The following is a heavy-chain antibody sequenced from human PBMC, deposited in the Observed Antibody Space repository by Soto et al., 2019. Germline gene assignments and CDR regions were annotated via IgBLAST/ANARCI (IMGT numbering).Heavy chain of an antibody. CDR1: GGTFSSYT. J-gene: IGHJ4*02. CDR2: IIPILGIA. D-gene: IGHD2-8*01. CDR3: AREGCTNGVCYGYFDY. V-gene: IGHV1-69*08. Sequence: QVQLVQSGAEVKKPGSSVKVSCKASGGTFSSYTISWVRQAPGQGLEWMGRIIPILGIANYAQKFQGRVTITADKSTSTAYMELSSVRSEDTAVYYCAREGCTNGVCYGYFDYWGQGTLVTVSS.